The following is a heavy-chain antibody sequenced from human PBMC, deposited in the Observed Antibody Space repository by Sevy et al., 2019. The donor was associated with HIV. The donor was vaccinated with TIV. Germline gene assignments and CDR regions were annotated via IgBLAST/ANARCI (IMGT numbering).Heavy chain of an antibody. CDR2: TYYRSKWYN. CDR1: GDSVSSNSAV. Sequence: KQSQTLSLTCAISGDSVSSNSAVWNWIRQSPSRGLEWLGRTYYRSKWYNDYTVSVKSRITINPDTSKNPFSLQLNSVTPEDTAMYYCARKDDSVGSFDIWGQGTMVTVSS. V-gene: IGHV6-1*01. D-gene: IGHD3-16*01. CDR3: ARKDDSVGSFDI. J-gene: IGHJ3*02.